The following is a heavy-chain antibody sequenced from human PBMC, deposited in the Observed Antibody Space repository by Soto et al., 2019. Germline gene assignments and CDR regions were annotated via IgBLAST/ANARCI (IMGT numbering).Heavy chain of an antibody. J-gene: IGHJ4*02. V-gene: IGHV3-30*18. CDR2: ISNDGSRD. D-gene: IGHD3-16*02. Sequence: QVQLVESGGGVVQPGRSLRLSCAASGFTFGVFGMHWVRQAPGKGLEWVAVISNDGSRDYFADSVKGRFAISRDNSKNTLWLQMDRLRPEDTAVYYCTKESYHHFSTSKWGFDSWGQGTLVTVSS. CDR3: TKESYHHFSTSKWGFDS. CDR1: GFTFGVFG.